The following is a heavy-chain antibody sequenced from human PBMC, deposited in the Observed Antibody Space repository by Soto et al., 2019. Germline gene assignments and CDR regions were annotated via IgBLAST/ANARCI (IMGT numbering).Heavy chain of an antibody. CDR2: MNPNSGNT. V-gene: IGHV1-8*01. J-gene: IGHJ6*02. Sequence: GASVKVSCKASGYTFTSYDINWVRQATGQGLGWMGWMNPNSGNTGYAQKFQGRVTMTRNTSISTAYMELSSLRSEDTAVYYCARDSRVLRFLEWLQDYYYYYGMDVWGQGTTVTV. D-gene: IGHD3-3*01. CDR1: GYTFTSYD. CDR3: ARDSRVLRFLEWLQDYYYYYGMDV.